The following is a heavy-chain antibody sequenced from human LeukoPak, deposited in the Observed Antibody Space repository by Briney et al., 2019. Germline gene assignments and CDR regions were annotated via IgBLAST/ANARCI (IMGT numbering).Heavy chain of an antibody. CDR2: ISYDAKSS. V-gene: IGHV3-33*05. CDR1: GFIFSTYG. CDR3: ARVQRYSSSYFDY. Sequence: GGSLRLSCATSGFIFSTYGMHWVRQVPGKGLEWVAVISYDAKSSYHVDSVKGRFTISRDNAKNSLYLQMNSLRAEDTAVYYCARVQRYSSSYFDYWGQGTLVTVSS. J-gene: IGHJ4*02. D-gene: IGHD6-6*01.